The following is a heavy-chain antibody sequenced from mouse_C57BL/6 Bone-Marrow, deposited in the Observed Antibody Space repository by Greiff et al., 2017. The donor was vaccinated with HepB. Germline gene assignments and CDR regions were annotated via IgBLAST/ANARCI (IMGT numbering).Heavy chain of an antibody. J-gene: IGHJ1*03. D-gene: IGHD1-1*01. Sequence: QVTLKEPGPGILQPSQTLSLTCSFSGFSLSTFGMGVGWIRQPSGKGLGWLAHIWWDDDKYYYPALKSRLPISKGTSKNQVVLKIANVDTAHTATYYWAPIVLRSCRYFDVWGTGTTVTVSS. CDR2: IWWDDDK. V-gene: IGHV8-8*01. CDR1: GFSLSTFGMG. CDR3: APIVLRSCRYFDV.